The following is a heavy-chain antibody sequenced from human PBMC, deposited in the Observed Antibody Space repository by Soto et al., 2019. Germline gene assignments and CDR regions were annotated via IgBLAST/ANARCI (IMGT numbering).Heavy chain of an antibody. Sequence: PGGSMRLSCAASGVTFSSYSRNLVRQAPGKGLEWVSSISSSSSYIYYADSVKGRFTISRDNAKNSLYLQMNSLRAEDTAVYYCARDWAYCGGDCSDYWGQGNLVTVSA. V-gene: IGHV3-21*01. CDR1: GVTFSSYS. J-gene: IGHJ4*02. D-gene: IGHD2-21*02. CDR3: ARDWAYCGGDCSDY. CDR2: ISSSSSYI.